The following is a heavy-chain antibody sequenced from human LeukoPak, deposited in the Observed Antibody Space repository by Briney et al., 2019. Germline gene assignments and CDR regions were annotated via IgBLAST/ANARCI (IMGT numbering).Heavy chain of an antibody. CDR3: ARGLRGDAFDI. Sequence: QPGRSLRLSCAASGFTFGSYAMHWVRQAPGKGLEWVALILYDGSNKFYADSVKGRFTISRDNSKNTLYLQMNSLRAEDTAVYYCARGLRGDAFDIWGQGTMVTVSS. D-gene: IGHD5-12*01. J-gene: IGHJ3*02. CDR2: ILYDGSNK. CDR1: GFTFGSYA. V-gene: IGHV3-30-3*01.